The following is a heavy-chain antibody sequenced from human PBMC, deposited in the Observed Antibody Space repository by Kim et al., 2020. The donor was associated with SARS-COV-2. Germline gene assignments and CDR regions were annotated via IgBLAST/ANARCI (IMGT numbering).Heavy chain of an antibody. CDR2: IFSGGST. J-gene: IGHJ4*02. CDR1: GFNVSNNY. CDR3: VRDALLIY. V-gene: IGHV3-53*01. D-gene: IGHD1-26*01. Sequence: GGSLRLSCVASGFNVSNNYISWVRQAPGKGLELVSVIFSGGSTQYADSGRGRFTMSRDNSKNTPYLQMNSLRVEDTAMYYCVRDALLIYWGPGALVTVFS.